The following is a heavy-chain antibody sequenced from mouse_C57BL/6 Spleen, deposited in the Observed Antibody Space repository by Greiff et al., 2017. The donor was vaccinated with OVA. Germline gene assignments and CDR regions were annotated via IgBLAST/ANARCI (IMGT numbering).Heavy chain of an antibody. J-gene: IGHJ3*01. CDR1: GYTFISYD. V-gene: IGHV1-85*01. D-gene: IGHD1-1*01. CDR2: IYPRDGST. Sequence: QVQLQQSGPELVKPGASVKLSCKASGYTFISYDINWVKQRPGPGLEWIGWIYPRDGSTKYNGKFKGKATWNVDTSSSRAYMELHSLTSEDSAVYFCAREEDYGSRGFAYWGQGTLVTDSA. CDR3: AREEDYGSRGFAY.